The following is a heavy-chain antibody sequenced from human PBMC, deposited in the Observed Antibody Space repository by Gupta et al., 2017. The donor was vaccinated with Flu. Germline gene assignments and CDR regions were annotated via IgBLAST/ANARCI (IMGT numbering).Heavy chain of an antibody. D-gene: IGHD2-21*02. CDR3: VKDNRGIVVVTAIPFEY. V-gene: IGHV3-30*18. CDR2: ISYDGSSK. CDR1: GFTFSNHG. J-gene: IGHJ4*02. Sequence: QVQLVESGGGVVQPGRALRLSWVASGFTFSNHGMHWFRQAPGKGLEWVAIISYDGSSKYYAESVKGRFTISRDNSKNTLYLQMNSLRADDTAFYYCVKDNRGIVVVTAIPFEYWGQGSLVTVSS.